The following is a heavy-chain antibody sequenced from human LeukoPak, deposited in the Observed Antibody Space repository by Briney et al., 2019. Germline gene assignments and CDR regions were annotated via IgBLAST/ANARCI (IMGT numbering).Heavy chain of an antibody. Sequence: GASVKVSCKASGYTFTGYYMHWVRQAPGQGLEWMGWINPNSGGTNYAQKFQGRVTMTRDTSISTAYMELSRLRSDDTAVYYCARVPQPYYDILTGYPEMWFDPWGQGTLVTVSS. D-gene: IGHD3-9*01. J-gene: IGHJ5*02. CDR1: GYTFTGYY. CDR3: ARVPQPYYDILTGYPEMWFDP. CDR2: INPNSGGT. V-gene: IGHV1-2*02.